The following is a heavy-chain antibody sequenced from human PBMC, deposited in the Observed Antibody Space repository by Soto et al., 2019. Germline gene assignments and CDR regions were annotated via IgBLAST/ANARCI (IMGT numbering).Heavy chain of an antibody. CDR2: ISGSGGST. Sequence: GGSLRLSCAASGFTFSSYAMSWVRQAPGKGLEWVSAISGSGGSTYYADSVKGRFTISRDNSKNTLYLQMNSLRAEDTAVYYCANEQGYDFWSGYYNYWGQGTLVTVSS. CDR3: ANEQGYDFWSGYYNY. CDR1: GFTFSSYA. J-gene: IGHJ4*02. V-gene: IGHV3-23*01. D-gene: IGHD3-3*01.